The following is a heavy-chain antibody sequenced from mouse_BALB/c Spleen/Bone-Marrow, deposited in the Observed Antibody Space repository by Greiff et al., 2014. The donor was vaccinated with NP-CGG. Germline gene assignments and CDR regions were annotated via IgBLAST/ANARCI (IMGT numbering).Heavy chain of an antibody. V-gene: IGHV1-69*02. Sequence: QVQLKQSGAELVKPGASVKLSCKASGYTFTSYWMHWVKQRPGQGLEWIGEIDPSDSYTNYNQKFKGKATLTVDKSSSTAYMQLSSLTSEDSAVYYCARGSITTVVATDYWGQGTTLTVSS. CDR1: GYTFTSYW. J-gene: IGHJ2*01. D-gene: IGHD1-1*01. CDR3: ARGSITTVVATDY. CDR2: IDPSDSYT.